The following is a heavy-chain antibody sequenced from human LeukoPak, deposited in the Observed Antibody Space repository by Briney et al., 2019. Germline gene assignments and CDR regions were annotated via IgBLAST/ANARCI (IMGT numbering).Heavy chain of an antibody. CDR1: GFTFSSYA. CDR3: AKVEGRSNCDYYYYMDV. J-gene: IGHJ6*03. V-gene: IGHV3-23*01. CDR2: ISGSGGST. D-gene: IGHD1-26*01. Sequence: GGSLRLSCAASGFTFSSYAMSWVRQAPGKGLEWVSAISGSGGSTYYADSVKGRFTISRDNSKNTLYLQMNSLRAEDTAVYYCAKVEGRSNCDYYYYMDVWGKGATVTVSS.